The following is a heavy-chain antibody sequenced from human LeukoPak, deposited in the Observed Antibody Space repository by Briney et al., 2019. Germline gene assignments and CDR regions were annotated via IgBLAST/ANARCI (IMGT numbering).Heavy chain of an antibody. CDR2: INPDGGVT. Sequence: ASMKVSCKASGYSFTGYYIHWVRQAPGQGLEWMGWINPDGGVTKSAQNFQGRVTMTRDKSINTVYMELSGLTSDDTALYYCARGPNHYYYMDFWGTGTTVSVSS. J-gene: IGHJ6*03. D-gene: IGHD2-8*01. V-gene: IGHV1-2*02. CDR1: GYSFTGYY. CDR3: ARGPNHYYYMDF.